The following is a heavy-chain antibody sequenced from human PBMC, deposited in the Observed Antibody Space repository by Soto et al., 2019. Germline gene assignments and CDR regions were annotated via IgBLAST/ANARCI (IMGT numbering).Heavy chain of an antibody. Sequence: PSVKGSCKTSGYTYTSDVINWVRQATGQGLEWMGWMNTNSGNTGYAQKFQGRVTMSRNTSISTADMERSSLRSEDTDVYYCARDEAGYDFWSGYYSNYYYSYMDVWGKGTTVTVSS. CDR2: MNTNSGNT. CDR1: GYTYTSDV. D-gene: IGHD3-3*01. J-gene: IGHJ6*03. CDR3: ARDEAGYDFWSGYYSNYYYSYMDV. V-gene: IGHV1-8*01.